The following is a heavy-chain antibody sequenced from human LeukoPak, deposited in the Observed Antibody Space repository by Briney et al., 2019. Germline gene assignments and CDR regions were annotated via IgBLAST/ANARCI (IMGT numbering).Heavy chain of an antibody. D-gene: IGHD6-19*01. V-gene: IGHV1-2*02. CDR1: GYTFTGYY. CDR2: INPNSGGT. CDR3: ARAVAGTPGLDY. Sequence: ASVKVSCKASGYTFTGYYMHWVRQAPGQGLEWMGWINPNSGGTNYAQKFRGRVTMTRDTSISTAYMELSRLRSDDTAVYYCARAVAGTPGLDYWGQGTLVTVSS. J-gene: IGHJ4*02.